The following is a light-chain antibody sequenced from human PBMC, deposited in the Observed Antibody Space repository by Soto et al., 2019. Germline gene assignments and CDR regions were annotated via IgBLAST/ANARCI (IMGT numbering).Light chain of an antibody. V-gene: IGLV2-23*01. CDR3: CSYAGSSPWV. CDR1: SSDVGSYNF. Sequence: QSALTQPASVSGSPGQSITISCTGTSSDVGSYNFVSWYQQHPGKAPKVMIYEGSKRPSGVSNRFSCSKSGNTASLTISGLRAEAEADYYCCSYAGSSPWVFGTGTK. J-gene: IGLJ1*01. CDR2: EGS.